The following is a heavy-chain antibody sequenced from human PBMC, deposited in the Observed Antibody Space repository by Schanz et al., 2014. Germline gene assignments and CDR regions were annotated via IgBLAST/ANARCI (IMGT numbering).Heavy chain of an antibody. CDR1: GFTFSDSW. D-gene: IGHD1-26*01. Sequence: EVQLVESGGGLVQPGGSLRLSCAASGFTFSDSWMHWVRQAPGKGLVWVSRTSNDGSFTTFADSVKGRFTISRDNAKNTLYLQMSSLRAEDSAVYYCARGARQYSGSYSPSDYWGQGTLVTVSS. CDR3: ARGARQYSGSYSPSDY. J-gene: IGHJ4*02. V-gene: IGHV3-74*01. CDR2: TSNDGSFT.